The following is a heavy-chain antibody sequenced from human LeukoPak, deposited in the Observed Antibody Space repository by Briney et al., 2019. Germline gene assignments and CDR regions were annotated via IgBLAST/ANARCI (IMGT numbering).Heavy chain of an antibody. CDR3: AKGRYGSGSYYSFPYYFDY. Sequence: GGSLRLSCAASGFTFSSYAVRWVRQAPGKGLEWVSAISRRCGSKHYADSVKGRLTISRDNSKNTLSLQMSSLTAEDTAVYYCAKGRYGSGSYYSFPYYFDYWGQGTRVTVSS. CDR1: GFTFSSYA. CDR2: ISRRCGSK. D-gene: IGHD3-10*01. J-gene: IGHJ4*02. V-gene: IGHV3-23*01.